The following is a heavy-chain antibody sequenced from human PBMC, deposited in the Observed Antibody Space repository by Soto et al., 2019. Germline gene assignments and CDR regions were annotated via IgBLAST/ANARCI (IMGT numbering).Heavy chain of an antibody. J-gene: IGHJ6*02. D-gene: IGHD5-18*01. CDR1: GFTFTSSA. V-gene: IGHV1-58*01. CDR2: IVVGSGNT. Sequence: QMRLVQSGPEVKKPGTSVKVSCKASGFTFTSSAVQWVRQARGQRLEWIGWIVVGSGNTNYAQKFQERVTITRDMSTSTAYMELSSLRSEDTAVYYCATDSRYGYIRLYYYYYGMDVWGQGTTVTVSS. CDR3: ATDSRYGYIRLYYYYYGMDV.